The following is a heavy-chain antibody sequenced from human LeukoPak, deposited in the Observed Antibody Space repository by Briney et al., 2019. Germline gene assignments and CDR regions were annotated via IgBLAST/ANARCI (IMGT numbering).Heavy chain of an antibody. CDR2: IRSKTNSYAT. CDR3: IRGGYTNYYYGMDV. J-gene: IGHJ6*02. CDR1: GFTFSGSA. Sequence: GGSLRLSCAASGFTFSGSAMHWVRQASGKGLEWVGRIRSKTNSYATAYGASVKGRFTISRDDSKNTAYLQMNSLKTEDTAVYYCIRGGYTNYYYGMDVWGQGTTVTVS. D-gene: IGHD2-2*02. V-gene: IGHV3-73*01.